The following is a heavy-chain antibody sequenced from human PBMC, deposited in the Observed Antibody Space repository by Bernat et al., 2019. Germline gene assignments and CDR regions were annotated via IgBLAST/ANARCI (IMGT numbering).Heavy chain of an antibody. CDR3: ARSEMSIAARDLFDY. CDR1: GGSISSYY. V-gene: IGHV4-59*01. D-gene: IGHD6-6*01. CDR2: IYYSGIT. J-gene: IGHJ4*02. Sequence: QVQLQESGPGLVKPSETLSLTCTVSGGSISSYYWSWIRQPPGKGLEWIGYIYYSGITNYNPYLKSRVIVSVGTSKNQLPLKLSFVTAADTAVYYCARSEMSIAARDLFDYWGQGTLVTVSS.